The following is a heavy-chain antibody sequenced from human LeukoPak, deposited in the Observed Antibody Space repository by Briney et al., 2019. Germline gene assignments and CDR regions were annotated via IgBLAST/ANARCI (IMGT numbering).Heavy chain of an antibody. CDR1: GGSISSSNW. D-gene: IGHD3-10*01. Sequence: KSSETLSLTCAVSGGSISSSNWWSWVRQPPGKGLEWIGSIYYSGSTHYNPSLKSRVTISEDTSKNQFSLKLSSVTAADTAVYYCARDHNEYYYGSGVSGGWFDPWGQGTLVIVSS. V-gene: IGHV4-4*02. CDR2: IYYSGST. CDR3: ARDHNEYYYGSGVSGGWFDP. J-gene: IGHJ5*02.